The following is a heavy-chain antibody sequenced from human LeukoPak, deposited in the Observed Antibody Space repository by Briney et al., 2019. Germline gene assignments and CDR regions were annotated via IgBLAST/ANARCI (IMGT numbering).Heavy chain of an antibody. CDR1: GYTFTSYD. CDR3: AREILGYCSSTSCYRAGFDP. J-gene: IGHJ5*02. V-gene: IGHV1-2*02. Sequence: VASVKVSCKASGYTFTSYDINWVRQAPGQGLEWMGWINPNSGGTNYAQKFQGRVTMTRDTSISTAYMELSRLRSDDTAVYYCAREILGYCSSTSCYRAGFDPWGQGTLVTVSS. CDR2: INPNSGGT. D-gene: IGHD2-2*02.